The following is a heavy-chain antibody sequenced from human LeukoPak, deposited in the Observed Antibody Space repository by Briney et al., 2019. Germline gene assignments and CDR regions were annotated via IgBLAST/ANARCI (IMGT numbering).Heavy chain of an antibody. CDR2: ISGNGGST. V-gene: IGHV3-64*01. D-gene: IGHD5-12*01. Sequence: GGSLRLSCAASGFTFSSYAMHWVRQAPGKGLEYVSAISGNGGSTYYANSVKGRFTISRDNSKNTLYLQMGSLRAEDMAVYYCARAGSGGTIDYWGQGTLVTVSS. J-gene: IGHJ4*02. CDR1: GFTFSSYA. CDR3: ARAGSGGTIDY.